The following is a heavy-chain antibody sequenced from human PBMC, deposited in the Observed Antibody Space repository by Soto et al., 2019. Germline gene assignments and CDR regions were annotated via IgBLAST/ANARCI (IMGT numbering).Heavy chain of an antibody. J-gene: IGHJ4*02. CDR3: ARGGWLRSSFDY. D-gene: IGHD5-12*01. CDR1: GGSFSGYY. CDR2: INHSGST. V-gene: IGHV4-34*01. Sequence: QVQLQQWGAGLLKPSETLSLTCAVYGGSFSGYYWSWIRQPPGKGVEWIGEINHSGSTNYNPSLKRRGTISVDTTKNQFSLKLSSVTAADTAVDYCARGGWLRSSFDYWGQGTLVTVSS.